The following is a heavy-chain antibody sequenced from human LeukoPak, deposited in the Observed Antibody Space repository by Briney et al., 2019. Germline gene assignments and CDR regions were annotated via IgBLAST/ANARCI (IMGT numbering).Heavy chain of an antibody. CDR1: GDSISSSNCY. Sequence: SETLSLTCTVSGDSISSSNCYWGWIRQPPGKGLEWIGSIYFSGGTYYNASLKSRVTISVDTSKNQFSLKLSSVTAADTAVYYCARRSWRGSSWPYQYYYYYYMDVWGKGTTVTISS. J-gene: IGHJ6*03. CDR3: ARRSWRGSSWPYQYYYYYYMDV. V-gene: IGHV4-39*01. D-gene: IGHD6-13*01. CDR2: IYFSGGT.